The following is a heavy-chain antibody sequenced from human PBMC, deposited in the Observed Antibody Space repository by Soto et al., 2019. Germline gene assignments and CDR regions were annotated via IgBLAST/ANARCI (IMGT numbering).Heavy chain of an antibody. CDR2: ISAYNGNT. CDR1: GYTFTSYG. J-gene: IGHJ5*02. D-gene: IGHD3-9*01. V-gene: IGHV1-18*01. CDR3: ATVSLVHHMLTGDYGWCAP. Sequence: QVQLVQSGAEVKKPGASVKVSCKASGYTFTSYGISWVRQAPGQGLEWMGWISAYNGNTNYAQKLQGRVTMTTDTXXSXAXXEPRRLRSAETGVYCCATVSLVHHMLTGDYGWCAPWGHGTLVTVSS.